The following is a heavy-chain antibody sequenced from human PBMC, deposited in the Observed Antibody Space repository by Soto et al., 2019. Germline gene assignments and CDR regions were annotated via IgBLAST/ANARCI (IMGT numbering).Heavy chain of an antibody. CDR1: GYTFTSYA. Sequence: ASVKVSCKASGYTFTSYAMHWVRQAPGQRLEWMGWINAINGNTKYSQKFQGRVTITRDEATSTAYMQLSRLRSDDTAVYYCVRVVAIPGYPDHWGQGTLVTVSS. D-gene: IGHD5-12*01. V-gene: IGHV1-3*01. CDR2: INAINGNT. CDR3: VRVVAIPGYPDH. J-gene: IGHJ4*02.